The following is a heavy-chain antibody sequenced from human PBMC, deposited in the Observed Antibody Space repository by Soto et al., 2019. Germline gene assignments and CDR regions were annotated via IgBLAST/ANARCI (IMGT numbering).Heavy chain of an antibody. CDR2: ISYDGSNK. CDR1: GFTFSSYG. Sequence: GGSLRLSCAASGFTFSSYGMHWVRQAPGKGLEWVAVISYDGSNKYYADSVKGRFTISRDNSKNTLYLQMNSLRAEDTAVYYCAAVAGTQFDYRAQRTPVTGSS. J-gene: IGHJ4*02. D-gene: IGHD6-19*01. V-gene: IGHV3-30*03. CDR3: AAVAGTQFDY.